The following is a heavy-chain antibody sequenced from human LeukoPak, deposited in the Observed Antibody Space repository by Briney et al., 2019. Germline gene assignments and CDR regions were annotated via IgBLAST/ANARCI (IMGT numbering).Heavy chain of an antibody. D-gene: IGHD3-22*01. CDR1: GFTFSSYG. CDR2: IYYDGSNK. CDR3: ARSGAYDSTGGGGFKYFDY. Sequence: GRSLRLSCAASGFTFSSYGMHWVRQAPGKGLEWVAVIYYDGSNKYYTDSVKGRFTISRDNPKNTLYLQMNSLRAEDTAVYYCARSGAYDSTGGGGFKYFDYWGQGTLVTVSS. V-gene: IGHV3-33*01. J-gene: IGHJ4*02.